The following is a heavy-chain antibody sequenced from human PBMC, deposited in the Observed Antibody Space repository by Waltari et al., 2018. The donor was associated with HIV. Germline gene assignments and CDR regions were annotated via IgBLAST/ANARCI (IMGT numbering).Heavy chain of an antibody. CDR1: KGTSRSDG. CDR3: ARESGGLGYCSGGNYQHYFDY. CDR2: IIPIFGTT. V-gene: IGHV1-69*01. D-gene: IGHD2-15*01. J-gene: IGHJ4*02. Sequence: QLQLVHAVDEVRVPWTLVQVSRQAFKGTSRSDGINWLRPAPGQGREWLGLIIPIFGTTHYAQKFQGRVTFTADESTGTAYLDLTSLRYEDTAVYYCARESGGLGYCSGGNYQHYFDYWGQGTPVTVSS.